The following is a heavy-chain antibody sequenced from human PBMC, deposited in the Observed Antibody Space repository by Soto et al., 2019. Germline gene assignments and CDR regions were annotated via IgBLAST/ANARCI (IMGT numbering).Heavy chain of an antibody. Sequence: TSETLSLTCTVSGGSISSYYWSWIRQPPGKGLEWIGYIYYSGSTNYNPSLKSRVTISVDTSKNQFSLKLSSVTAADTAVYYCAGVYYDILTGYYTTDYWGQGTLVTVSS. D-gene: IGHD3-9*01. J-gene: IGHJ4*02. V-gene: IGHV4-59*01. CDR3: AGVYYDILTGYYTTDY. CDR2: IYYSGST. CDR1: GGSISSYY.